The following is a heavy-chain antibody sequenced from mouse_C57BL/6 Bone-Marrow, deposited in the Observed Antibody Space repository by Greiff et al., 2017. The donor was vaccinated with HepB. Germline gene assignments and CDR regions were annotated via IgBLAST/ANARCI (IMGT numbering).Heavy chain of an antibody. CDR1: GYTFTSYG. Sequence: QVQLQQSGAELARPGASVKLSCKASGYTFTSYGISWVKQRTGPGLEWIGEIYPRSGNTYYNEKFKGKATLTADKSSSTAYMELRSLTSEDSAVYFCARLRDYAFAYWGQGTLVTVSA. D-gene: IGHD1-1*01. V-gene: IGHV1-81*01. J-gene: IGHJ3*01. CDR2: IYPRSGNT. CDR3: ARLRDYAFAY.